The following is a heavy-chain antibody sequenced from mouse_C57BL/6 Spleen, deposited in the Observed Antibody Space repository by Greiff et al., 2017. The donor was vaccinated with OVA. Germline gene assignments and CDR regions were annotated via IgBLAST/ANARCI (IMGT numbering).Heavy chain of an antibody. Sequence: QVQLKQPGAELVKPGASVKMSCKASGYTFTSYWITWVKQRPGQGLEWIGDIYPGSGSTNYNEKFKSKATLTVDTSSSTAYMQLSSLTSEDSAVYYCARYDYDRYYFDYWGQGTTLTVSS. CDR3: ARYDYDRYYFDY. CDR1: GYTFTSYW. V-gene: IGHV1-55*01. D-gene: IGHD2-4*01. J-gene: IGHJ2*01. CDR2: IYPGSGST.